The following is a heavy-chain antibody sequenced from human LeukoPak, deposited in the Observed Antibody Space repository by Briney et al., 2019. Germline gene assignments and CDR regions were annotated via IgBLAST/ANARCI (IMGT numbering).Heavy chain of an antibody. Sequence: GASVKVSCKASGYTFTGYYMHWVRQAAGQGLEWMGWINPNSGGTNYAQKFQGRVTMTRDTSISTAYMELSRLRSDDTAVYYCAREGGGTGRWFDPWGQGTLVTVSS. D-gene: IGHD2-15*01. CDR1: GYTFTGYY. CDR2: INPNSGGT. J-gene: IGHJ5*02. V-gene: IGHV1-2*02. CDR3: AREGGGTGRWFDP.